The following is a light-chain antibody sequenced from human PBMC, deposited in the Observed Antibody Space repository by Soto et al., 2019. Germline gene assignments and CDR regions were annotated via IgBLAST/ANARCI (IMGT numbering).Light chain of an antibody. J-gene: IGKJ3*01. V-gene: IGKV1-17*01. CDR1: QDISSH. Sequence: DIPMTQSPSSLSASVGDRVTITCRASQDISSHLGWFQQKPGKAPKRLIYAASTLESGVPSRFSGSRSGTEFTLTISSLQPEDFATYYCLQHNTYPFTFGPWTKVDIK. CDR2: AAS. CDR3: LQHNTYPFT.